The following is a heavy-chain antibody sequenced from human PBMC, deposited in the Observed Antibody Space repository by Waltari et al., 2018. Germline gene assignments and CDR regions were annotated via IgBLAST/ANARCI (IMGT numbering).Heavy chain of an antibody. Sequence: EVQLVESGGGLVQPGGSLRLSCAASGFTFSSYAMSWVRQAPGKGLEWVSAISGSGGSTYYADSVKGRFTISRDNTKDSLYLQMDNLRVEDTAVYYCAGGVGWTSEIWGQGTKVSVSS. CDR2: ISGSGGST. V-gene: IGHV3-23*04. J-gene: IGHJ3*02. CDR3: AGGVGWTSEI. CDR1: GFTFSSYA. D-gene: IGHD2-8*01.